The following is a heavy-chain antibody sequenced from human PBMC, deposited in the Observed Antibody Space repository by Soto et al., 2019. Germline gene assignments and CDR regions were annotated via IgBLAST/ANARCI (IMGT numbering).Heavy chain of an antibody. V-gene: IGHV4-59*12. J-gene: IGHJ3*02. D-gene: IGHD4-17*01. Sequence: QVQLQESGPGLVKPSETLSITCTVSGGTINSYYWSWIRQPPGKGLEWSGYIYYSVRTNYNSSLMSLFTISVDTSKNQLSLRLSSVTAADTAVYYCARSMTTVTTYAFDICGQGTMVTVSS. CDR1: GGTINSYY. CDR3: ARSMTTVTTYAFDI. CDR2: IYYSVRT.